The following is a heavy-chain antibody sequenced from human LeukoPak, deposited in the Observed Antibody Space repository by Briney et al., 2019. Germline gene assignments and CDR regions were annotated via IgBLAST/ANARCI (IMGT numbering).Heavy chain of an antibody. V-gene: IGHV1-2*02. Sequence: GASVKVSCKASGYTFTGYYMHWVRQAPGQGLEWMGWINPNSGGTNYAQKFQGRVTMTRDTSISTAYMELSRLRSDYTAVYYCARSGESSSRQGPYGFDIWGQGTMVTVSS. CDR3: ARSGESSSRQGPYGFDI. CDR2: INPNSGGT. J-gene: IGHJ3*02. CDR1: GYTFTGYY.